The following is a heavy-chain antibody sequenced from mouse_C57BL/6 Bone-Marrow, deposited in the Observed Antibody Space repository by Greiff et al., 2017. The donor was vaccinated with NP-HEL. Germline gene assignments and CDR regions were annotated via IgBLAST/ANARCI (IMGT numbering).Heavy chain of an antibody. V-gene: IGHV3-6*01. J-gene: IGHJ4*01. CDR3: ARLDY. Sequence: VQLQQSGPGLVKPSQSLFLTCSVTGYSITSGYYWNWIRQFPGNKLEWMGYISYDGSNNYNPSLKNRISITRDTSKNQFFLKLNSVTTEDTATYYCARLDYWGQGTSVTVSS. CDR1: GYSITSGYY. CDR2: ISYDGSN.